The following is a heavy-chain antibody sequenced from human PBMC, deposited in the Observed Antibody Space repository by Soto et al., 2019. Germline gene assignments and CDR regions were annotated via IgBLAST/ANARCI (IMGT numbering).Heavy chain of an antibody. V-gene: IGHV3-73*01. CDR2: IRSKANSYAT. J-gene: IGHJ4*02. CDR3: FCSSRAQFLDY. D-gene: IGHD6-6*01. CDR1: GFTFIGSA. Sequence: GGSLRLSCAASGFTFIGSAMHWVRQASGKGLEWVGRIRSKANSYATAYAASVKGRFTISRDDSKNTAYLQMNSLKTEDTAVYYCFCSSRAQFLDYWGQGTLVTVSS.